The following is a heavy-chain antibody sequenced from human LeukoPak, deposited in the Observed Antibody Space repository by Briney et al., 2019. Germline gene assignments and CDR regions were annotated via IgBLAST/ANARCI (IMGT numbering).Heavy chain of an antibody. J-gene: IGHJ4*02. CDR1: GFTFSTYD. CDR2: ISGSGGST. V-gene: IGHV3-23*01. CDR3: AKDLAAVPGNKYFAY. Sequence: PGGSLRLSCAASGFTFSTYDMTWVRQAPGKGLEWVSSISGSGGSTYYADSVKGRFTTSRDNSKNTLYLQMNGLRAEDTAVYYCAKDLAAVPGNKYFAYWGQATLVTVSS. D-gene: IGHD6-19*01.